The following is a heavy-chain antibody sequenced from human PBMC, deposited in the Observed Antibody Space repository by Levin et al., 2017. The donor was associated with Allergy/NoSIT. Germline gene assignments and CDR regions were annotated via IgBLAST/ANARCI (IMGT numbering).Heavy chain of an antibody. CDR1: GFTFSNYW. CDR2: IKGDGSQK. J-gene: IGHJ6*02. Sequence: GGSLRLSCAASGFTFSNYWMTWVRQAPGKGLEWVANIKGDGSQKKYVESVKGRFTISRDNAKDSLYLQMNSLRAEDTAVYYCARIMTTLDYYGMDVWGQGTTVTVSS. CDR3: ARIMTTLDYYGMDV. V-gene: IGHV3-7*01. D-gene: IGHD3-16*01.